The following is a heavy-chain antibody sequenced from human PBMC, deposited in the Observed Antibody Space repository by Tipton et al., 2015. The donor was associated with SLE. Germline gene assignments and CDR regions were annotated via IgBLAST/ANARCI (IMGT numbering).Heavy chain of an antibody. V-gene: IGHV4-4*07. Sequence: TLSLTCTVSGGSINSYYWTWVRQPAGKGLEWIGHFHSSGILNYNPPLKSRVTMSVDTSKNQFSLTVNSVTAADTAVYYCARENVAADGALDVWGQGTMVTVSS. CDR3: ARENVAADGALDV. D-gene: IGHD6-13*01. CDR2: FHSSGIL. J-gene: IGHJ3*01. CDR1: GGSINSYY.